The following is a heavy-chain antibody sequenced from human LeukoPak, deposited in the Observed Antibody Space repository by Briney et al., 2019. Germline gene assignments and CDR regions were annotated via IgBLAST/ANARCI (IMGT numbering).Heavy chain of an antibody. J-gene: IGHJ4*02. V-gene: IGHV3-7*03. Sequence: GGSLRLSCAASGFTFNTYSMNWVRQAPGKGLEWVANIKQDGSERFYVDSVKGRFTISRDNARNSVYLQMNSLRAEDTAVYYCAREGGVADYWGQGTLVTVSS. CDR2: IKQDGSER. D-gene: IGHD3-16*01. CDR1: GFTFNTYS. CDR3: AREGGVADY.